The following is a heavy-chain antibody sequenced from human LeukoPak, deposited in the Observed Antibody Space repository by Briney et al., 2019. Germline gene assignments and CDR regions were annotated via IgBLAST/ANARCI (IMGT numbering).Heavy chain of an antibody. CDR3: AREGGRDGSFDY. J-gene: IGHJ4*02. CDR1: GYTFTGYY. V-gene: IGHV1-46*01. CDR2: INPSGGST. D-gene: IGHD5-24*01. Sequence: GASVKVSCKASGYTFTGYYMHWVRQTPGQGLEWMGIINPSGGSTSYAQKFQGRVTMTRDTSTSTVYMELSSLRCEDTAVYYCAREGGRDGSFDYWGQGTLVTVSS.